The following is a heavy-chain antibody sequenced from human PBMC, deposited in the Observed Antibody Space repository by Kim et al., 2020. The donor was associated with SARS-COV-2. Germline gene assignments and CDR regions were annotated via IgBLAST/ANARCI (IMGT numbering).Heavy chain of an antibody. J-gene: IGHJ5*02. CDR2: ISSSSSTI. V-gene: IGHV3-48*02. Sequence: GGSLRLSCAASGFTFSSYSMNWVRQAPGKGLEWVSYISSSSSTIYYADSVKGRFTISRDNAKNSLYLQMNSLRDEDTAVYYCARDLYYGSGGGVWFDPWGQGTLVTVSS. CDR1: GFTFSSYS. CDR3: ARDLYYGSGGGVWFDP. D-gene: IGHD3-10*01.